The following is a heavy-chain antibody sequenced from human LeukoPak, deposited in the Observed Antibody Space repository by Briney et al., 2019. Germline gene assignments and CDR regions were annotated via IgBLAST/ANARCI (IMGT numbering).Heavy chain of an antibody. CDR2: IYTSGSI. V-gene: IGHV4-4*07. CDR1: GGSISSYY. CDR3: AREVRAYSSSWYVFDY. J-gene: IGHJ4*02. D-gene: IGHD6-13*01. Sequence: SETLSRTCTVSGGSISSYYWSWIRQPAGKGLEWIGRIYTSGSINYNPSLKSRVTMSVDTSKNQFSLKLSSVTAADTAVYYCAREVRAYSSSWYVFDYWGQGTLVTVSS.